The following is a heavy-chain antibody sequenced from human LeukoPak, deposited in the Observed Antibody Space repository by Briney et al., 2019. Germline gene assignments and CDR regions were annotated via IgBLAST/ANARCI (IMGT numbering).Heavy chain of an antibody. Sequence: PSVNVSCKASGYTFTGSYMHWVRQAPGQGVEWMGWINPNTGGTNYAQQFQGRVTMTRDTSISTAYMELSRLKSDDTAVYYCARQRVAAAGRNWFDPWGQETLVTVST. CDR1: GYTFTGSY. CDR2: INPNTGGT. D-gene: IGHD6-13*01. V-gene: IGHV1-2*02. J-gene: IGHJ5*02. CDR3: ARQRVAAAGRNWFDP.